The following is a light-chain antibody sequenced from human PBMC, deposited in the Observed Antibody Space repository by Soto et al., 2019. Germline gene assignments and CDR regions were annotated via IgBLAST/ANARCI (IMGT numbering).Light chain of an antibody. J-gene: IGKJ4*01. Sequence: EIVMTQSPATLSVSPGELATPSCRASQSVSSNLAWYQQKPGQAPRLLIYDTSTRATGVPTRFSGSRSGAEFTLTINSLQSEDFAVYYCQPYNNWPLTFGGGTKVDI. CDR2: DTS. V-gene: IGKV3-15*01. CDR1: QSVSSN. CDR3: QPYNNWPLT.